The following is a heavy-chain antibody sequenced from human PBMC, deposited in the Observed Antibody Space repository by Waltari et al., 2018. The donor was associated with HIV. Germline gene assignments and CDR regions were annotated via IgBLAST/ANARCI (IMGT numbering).Heavy chain of an antibody. D-gene: IGHD3-16*01. CDR3: AADLYGVYFDY. V-gene: IGHV3-7*01. Sequence: VQLVESGGGLVQPGGSLRLPCAVSGFTFSGFWMTWVRQTPGKGLDWVANIKGDGSEKYYVDSVKGRFTISRDNAKNLLYLEMNSLRVEDTAVYYCAADLYGVYFDYWGQGTLVTVAS. CDR2: IKGDGSEK. CDR1: GFTFSGFW. J-gene: IGHJ4*02.